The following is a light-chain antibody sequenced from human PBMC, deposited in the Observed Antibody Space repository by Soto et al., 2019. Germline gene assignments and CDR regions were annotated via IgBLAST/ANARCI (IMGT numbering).Light chain of an antibody. J-gene: IGKJ2*01. Sequence: DIVMTQSPLSLPVTPGEPASISCRSSQSLLHSNGYNYLDWYLQKPGQSPQLLIYLGSSRASGVPDRFSGSGSGTDFTLKISRVEAEDVGVYFCIQALQTPPTFGQGTKLEIK. CDR3: IQALQTPPT. V-gene: IGKV2-28*01. CDR2: LGS. CDR1: QSLLHSNGYNY.